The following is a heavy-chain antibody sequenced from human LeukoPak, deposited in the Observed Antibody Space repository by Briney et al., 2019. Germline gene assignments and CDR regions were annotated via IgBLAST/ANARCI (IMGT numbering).Heavy chain of an antibody. CDR2: IYTSGST. D-gene: IGHD3-3*01. Sequence: SETLSLTCTVSGGSISSYYWSWIRQPAGKGLEWIGRIYTSGSTNYNPSLKSRVTMSVDTPKNQFSLKLSSVTAADTAVYYCARTRGRFLEWLRYYFDYWGQGTLVTVSS. CDR1: GGSISSYY. V-gene: IGHV4-4*07. CDR3: ARTRGRFLEWLRYYFDY. J-gene: IGHJ4*02.